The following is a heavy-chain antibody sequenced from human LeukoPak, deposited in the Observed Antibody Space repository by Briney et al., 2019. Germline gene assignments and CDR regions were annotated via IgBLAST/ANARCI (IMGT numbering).Heavy chain of an antibody. J-gene: IGHJ3*02. CDR3: AKVKGEVIGAFDI. CDR1: RFTFSSYG. CDR2: ISYDGNNR. Sequence: GGSLRLSCAASRFTFSSYGMHWVRQAPGKGLEWVAVISYDGNNRYYAESVKGRFTISRYNSKNTLYLQMNSLRAEDTAVYYCAKVKGEVIGAFDIWGQGTMVTVSS. V-gene: IGHV3-30*18. D-gene: IGHD3-16*01.